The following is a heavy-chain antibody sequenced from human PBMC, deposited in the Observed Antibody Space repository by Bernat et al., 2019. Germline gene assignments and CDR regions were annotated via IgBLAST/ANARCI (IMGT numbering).Heavy chain of an antibody. Sequence: VQLLESGGGLVQPGGSLRLSCAASGFTFNRYAIHWVRQAPGKGLEWVAVISYDGSNKYYADSVKGRFTISRDNSKNTLYLQMNSLRAEDTAVYYCAKDWDILTGCLFDYWGQGTLVTVSS. CDR2: ISYDGSNK. CDR1: GFTFNRYA. D-gene: IGHD3-9*01. CDR3: AKDWDILTGCLFDY. J-gene: IGHJ4*02. V-gene: IGHV3-30*04.